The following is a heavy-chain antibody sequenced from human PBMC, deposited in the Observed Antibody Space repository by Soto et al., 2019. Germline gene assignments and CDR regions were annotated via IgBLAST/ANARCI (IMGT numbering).Heavy chain of an antibody. Sequence: SETLSLTCAVYGGSFSGYYWSWIRQPPGKGLEWIGEINHSGSTNYNPSLKSRVTISVDTSKNQFSLKLSSVTAADTAVYYCARGAVAGRSSDFWGQGTRVTVSS. CDR1: GGSFSGYY. D-gene: IGHD6-19*01. V-gene: IGHV4-34*01. J-gene: IGHJ4*02. CDR2: INHSGST. CDR3: ARGAVAGRSSDF.